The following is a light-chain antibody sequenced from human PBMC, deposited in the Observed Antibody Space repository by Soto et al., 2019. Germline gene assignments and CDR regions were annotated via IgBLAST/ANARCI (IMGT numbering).Light chain of an antibody. CDR2: RAS. CDR1: HSIRSY. Sequence: DIQMTQSPSTLSASVGDRVTITCRASHSIRSYLAWYQQIPGKAPKLLIHRASYLESGVPSRFSGSGSETDFTLAIGSLQPEDSATYCCQQYYIYPPAFGPGTKVQIK. J-gene: IGKJ3*01. V-gene: IGKV1-5*03. CDR3: QQYYIYPPA.